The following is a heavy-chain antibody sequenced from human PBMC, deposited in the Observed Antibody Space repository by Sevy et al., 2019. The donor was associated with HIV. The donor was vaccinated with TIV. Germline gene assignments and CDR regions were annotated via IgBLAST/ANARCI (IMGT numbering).Heavy chain of an antibody. D-gene: IGHD2-15*01. J-gene: IGHJ3*02. CDR3: ARASGNSGDAFDI. V-gene: IGHV3-30-3*01. Sequence: EGSLRLSCAASGFTFSSYAMHWVRQAPGKALEWVAVIAYDGSNKYYADSVKGRFTISRDNSKNTLYLQMNSLRAEDTAVYYCARASGNSGDAFDIWGQGTMVTVSS. CDR1: GFTFSSYA. CDR2: IAYDGSNK.